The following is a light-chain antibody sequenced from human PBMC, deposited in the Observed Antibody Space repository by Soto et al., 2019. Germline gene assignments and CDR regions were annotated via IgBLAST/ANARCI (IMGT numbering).Light chain of an antibody. CDR1: SSDVGGYNY. J-gene: IGLJ2*01. V-gene: IGLV2-14*01. CDR2: EVS. Sequence: QSALTQPASVSGSPGQSITISCTGTSSDVGGYNYVSWYQQHPGKAPKLMIYEVSNRPSGVSNRFSGSKSGNTASLTISGLQAEDEADYYCSSDTSTLVFGGGTQLTVL. CDR3: SSDTSTLV.